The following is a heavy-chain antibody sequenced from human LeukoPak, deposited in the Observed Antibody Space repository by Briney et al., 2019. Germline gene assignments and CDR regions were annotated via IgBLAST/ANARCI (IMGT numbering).Heavy chain of an antibody. J-gene: IGHJ4*02. CDR2: IYSGGST. CDR3: AREGRDGHNPFDF. CDR1: GGSISSYY. Sequence: SETLSLTCTVSGGSISSYYWSWIRQPPGKRLEWIGYIYSGGSTNYNPSLKSRVTISVDTSKNQFSLKLNSVTAADAAVHYCAREGRDGHNPFDFWGQGTLVTVSS. D-gene: IGHD5-24*01. V-gene: IGHV4-59*01.